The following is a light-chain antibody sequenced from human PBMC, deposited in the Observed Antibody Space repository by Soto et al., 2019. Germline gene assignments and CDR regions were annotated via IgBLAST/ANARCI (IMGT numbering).Light chain of an antibody. CDR2: DVS. CDR1: SSDVGGYKY. V-gene: IGLV2-14*01. CDR3: CSYTSSSRYV. J-gene: IGLJ1*01. Sequence: SALTQPASVSGSPGQSITISCTGTSSDVGGYKYVSWYQQHPGKAPKFMIYDVSIRPSGVSNRFSGSKSGNTASLTISGLPAEDEADYYCCSYTSSSRYVFGTGTKLTVL.